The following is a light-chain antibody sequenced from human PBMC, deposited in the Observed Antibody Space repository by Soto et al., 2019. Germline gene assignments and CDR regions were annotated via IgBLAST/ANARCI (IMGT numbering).Light chain of an antibody. CDR3: CSYAGSYTVI. Sequence: QSALTQPRSVSGSPGQSVTISCTGTISDVGGYNYVSWYQHHPGKAPKLMIYDVNRRPSGVPDRFSGSKSGNTASLTISGLQAEDEGDYSCCSYAGSYTVIFGGGTQLTVL. CDR1: ISDVGGYNY. CDR2: DVN. J-gene: IGLJ2*01. V-gene: IGLV2-11*01.